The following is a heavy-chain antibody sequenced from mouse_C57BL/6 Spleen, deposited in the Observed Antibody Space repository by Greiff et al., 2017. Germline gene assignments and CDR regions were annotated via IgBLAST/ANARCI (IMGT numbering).Heavy chain of an antibody. CDR1: GYTFTSYW. D-gene: IGHD4-1*01. Sequence: VQLQQPGAELVKPGASVKMSCKASGYTFTSYWITWVKQMPGQGLEWIGDIYPGSGSTNYNEKFKSKATLTVDTSSSTAYMQLSSLTSEDSAVYYCARGGTGKGVYFDYWGQGTTLTVSS. CDR2: IYPGSGST. J-gene: IGHJ2*01. V-gene: IGHV1-55*01. CDR3: ARGGTGKGVYFDY.